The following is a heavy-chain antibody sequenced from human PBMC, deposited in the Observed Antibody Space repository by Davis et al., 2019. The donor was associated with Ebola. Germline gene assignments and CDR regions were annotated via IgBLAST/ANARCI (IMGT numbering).Heavy chain of an antibody. V-gene: IGHV6-1*01. D-gene: IGHD5-18*01. CDR1: GDSVSINSAG. CDR3: ARGWLRGGLDV. Sequence: HSQTLSLTCAISGDSVSINSAGWNWIRQSPSRGLEWLGRTYFNSKYYSDYAVSVRGRITINADPSKNQFSLQLSSVTPEDTALYYCARGWLRGGLDVWGEGTTVTVSS. J-gene: IGHJ6*04. CDR2: TYFNSKYYS.